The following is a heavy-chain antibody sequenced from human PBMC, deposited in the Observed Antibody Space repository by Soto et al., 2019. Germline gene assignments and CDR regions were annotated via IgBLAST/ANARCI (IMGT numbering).Heavy chain of an antibody. Sequence: GGSLRLSCAASGFTFSSYAMSWVRQAPGKGLEWVSAISGSGGSTYYADSVKGRFTISRDNAKNSLYLQMNSLRAEDTAVYYCARDGMVRDLVYYYGMDVWGQGTTVTVSS. J-gene: IGHJ6*02. V-gene: IGHV3-23*01. CDR3: ARDGMVRDLVYYYGMDV. CDR2: ISGSGGST. CDR1: GFTFSSYA. D-gene: IGHD3-10*01.